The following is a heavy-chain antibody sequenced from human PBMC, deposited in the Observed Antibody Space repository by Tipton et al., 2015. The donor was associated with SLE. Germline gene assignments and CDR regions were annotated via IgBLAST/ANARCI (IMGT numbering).Heavy chain of an antibody. CDR1: GFSFTSGYY. CDR2: VHHSGST. J-gene: IGHJ4*02. Sequence: TLSLTCTVSGFSFTSGYYWGWIRQPPGKGLEWIGSVHHSGSTFYNPPLKSRVTFSADTSKNEFSLSLVSVTAADTAVYYCAKISNYFESSAWSQGTLVTVSA. D-gene: IGHD3-9*01. CDR3: AKISNYFESSA. V-gene: IGHV4-38-2*02.